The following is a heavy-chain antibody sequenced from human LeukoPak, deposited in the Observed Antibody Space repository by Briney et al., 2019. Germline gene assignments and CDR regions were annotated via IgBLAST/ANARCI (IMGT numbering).Heavy chain of an antibody. Sequence: PGRPLRLSCAASGFTFSSYGMHWVRQAPGKGLEWVAVIWYDGSNKYYADSVKGRFTISRDNSKNTLYLQMNSLRAEDTALYYCAKGSRDSTSYCFDSWGRGTLVTVSS. CDR2: IWYDGSNK. CDR1: GFTFSSYG. CDR3: AKGSRDSTSYCFDS. D-gene: IGHD3-22*01. V-gene: IGHV3-33*06. J-gene: IGHJ4*02.